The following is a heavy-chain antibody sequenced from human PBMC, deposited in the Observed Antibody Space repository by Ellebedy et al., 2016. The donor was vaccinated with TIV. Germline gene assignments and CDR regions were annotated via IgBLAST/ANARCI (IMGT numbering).Heavy chain of an antibody. D-gene: IGHD1-26*01. Sequence: ASVKVSCKASGYTFTSHGISWVRQAPGQGLEWMGWTSAYNGNTDFAQKLQGRVTMTTDTSTSTAYMELRSLRSDDTAGYYCARGGLGATTLTDYWGQGTLVTVSS. CDR3: ARGGLGATTLTDY. CDR2: TSAYNGNT. V-gene: IGHV1-18*04. CDR1: GYTFTSHG. J-gene: IGHJ4*02.